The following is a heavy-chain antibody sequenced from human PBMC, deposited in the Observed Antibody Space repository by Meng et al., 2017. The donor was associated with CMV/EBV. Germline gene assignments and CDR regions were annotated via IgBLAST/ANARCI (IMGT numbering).Heavy chain of an antibody. CDR1: GFSFSTSW. CDR2: IKQDGSDM. J-gene: IGHJ4*02. CDR3: ARTGGISMIVGGGDY. Sequence: GESLKISCEASGFSFSTSWMGWVRQAPGKGLEWVANIKQDGSDMYYVDSVKGRFTISRDNAKNSLYLQMNSLRADDTAVYYCARTGGISMIVGGGDYWGQGTLVTVSS. D-gene: IGHD3-22*01. V-gene: IGHV3-7*01.